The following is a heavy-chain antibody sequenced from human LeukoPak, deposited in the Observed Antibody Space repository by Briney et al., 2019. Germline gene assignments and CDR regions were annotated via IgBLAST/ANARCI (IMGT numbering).Heavy chain of an antibody. V-gene: IGHV4-39*07. CDR1: GGSISSSSYY. D-gene: IGHD2-2*01. CDR3: ARGKGYCSSTSCSRFDY. J-gene: IGHJ4*02. Sequence: SETLSLTCTVSGGSISSSSYYWGWIRQPPGKGLEWIGSIYYSGSTNYNPSLKSRVTISVDTSKNQFSLKLSSVTAADTAVYYCARGKGYCSSTSCSRFDYWGQGTLVTVSS. CDR2: IYYSGST.